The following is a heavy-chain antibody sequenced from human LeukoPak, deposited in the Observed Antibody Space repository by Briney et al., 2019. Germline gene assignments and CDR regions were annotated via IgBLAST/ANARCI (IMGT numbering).Heavy chain of an antibody. D-gene: IGHD3-16*02. Sequence: SETLSLTCTVSGGSISGYYWSWIRQPPGKGLEWIGEINHSGSTNYNPSLKSRVTISVDTSKNQFSLKLSSVTAADTAVYYCARNRAYDYVWGSYRYYYYMDVWGKGTTVTVSS. V-gene: IGHV4-34*01. CDR2: INHSGST. CDR3: ARNRAYDYVWGSYRYYYYMDV. CDR1: GGSISGYY. J-gene: IGHJ6*03.